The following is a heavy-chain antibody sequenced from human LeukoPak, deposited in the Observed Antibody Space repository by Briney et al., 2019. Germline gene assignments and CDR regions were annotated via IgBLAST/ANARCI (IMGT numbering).Heavy chain of an antibody. CDR2: ISAYNGNT. Sequence: VSVKVSCKASGYTFTSYGISWVRQAPGQGLEWMGWISAYNGNTNYAQKLQGRVTMTTDTATSTAYMELRSLRSDDTAVYYCARDSLSVDTAMVRWFDPWGQGTLVTVSS. J-gene: IGHJ5*02. D-gene: IGHD5-18*01. CDR3: ARDSLSVDTAMVRWFDP. V-gene: IGHV1-18*01. CDR1: GYTFTSYG.